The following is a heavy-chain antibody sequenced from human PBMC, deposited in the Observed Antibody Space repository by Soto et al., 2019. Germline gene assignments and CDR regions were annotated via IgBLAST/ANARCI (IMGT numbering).Heavy chain of an antibody. V-gene: IGHV3-30*18. CDR2: ISYDGSNK. D-gene: IGHD2-2*01. CDR3: AKEPEDIVVVPAAQEGYGMDV. Sequence: GGSLRLSSAASGFTFSSYGMHWVRQAPGKGLEWVAVISYDGSNKYYADSVKGRFTISRDNSKNTLYLQMNSLRAEDTAVYDCAKEPEDIVVVPAAQEGYGMDVWGQGTTVTVSS. J-gene: IGHJ6*02. CDR1: GFTFSSYG.